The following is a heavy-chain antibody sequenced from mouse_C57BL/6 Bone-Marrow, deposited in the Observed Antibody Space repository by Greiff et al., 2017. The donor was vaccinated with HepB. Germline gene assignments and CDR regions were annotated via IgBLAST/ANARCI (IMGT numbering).Heavy chain of an antibody. J-gene: IGHJ2*01. CDR3: ARRGGITIDY. D-gene: IGHD1-1*01. Sequence: QVQLQQPGAELVRPGSSVKLSCKASGYTFTSYWMDWVKQRPGQGLEWIGNIYPSDSETHYNQKFKDKATLTVDKSSSTAYMQLSSLTSEDSAVYYCARRGGITIDYWGQGTTLTVSS. CDR2: IYPSDSET. CDR1: GYTFTSYW. V-gene: IGHV1-61*01.